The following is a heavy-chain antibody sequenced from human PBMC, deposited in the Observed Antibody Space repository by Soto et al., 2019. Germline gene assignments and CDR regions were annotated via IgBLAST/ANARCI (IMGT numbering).Heavy chain of an antibody. V-gene: IGHV1-18*01. CDR3: ARDLPEDIVVVPAAITLDV. D-gene: IGHD2-2*01. CDR2: ISAYNGNT. Sequence: ASVKVSCKASGYTFTSYGISWVRQAPGQGLEWMGWISAYNGNTNYAQKLQGRVTMTTDTSTSTAYMELRSLRSDDTAVYYCARDLPEDIVVVPAAITLDVWGKGTTVTVS. J-gene: IGHJ6*03. CDR1: GYTFTSYG.